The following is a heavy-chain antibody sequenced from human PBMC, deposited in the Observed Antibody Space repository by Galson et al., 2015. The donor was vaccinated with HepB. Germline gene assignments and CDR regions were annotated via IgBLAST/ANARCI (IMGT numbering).Heavy chain of an antibody. Sequence: SLRLSCAVSGFTLRDYGIHWVRQAPGKGLEWVAVIWYDGYTKYYGDSLKGRFTISRDNSKNTLYLEMNSLRDDDTAVYYCARGAGWYGNWLDPWGQGTLATVSS. J-gene: IGHJ5*02. CDR3: ARGAGWYGNWLDP. D-gene: IGHD6-19*01. CDR2: IWYDGYTK. CDR1: GFTLRDYG. V-gene: IGHV3-33*01.